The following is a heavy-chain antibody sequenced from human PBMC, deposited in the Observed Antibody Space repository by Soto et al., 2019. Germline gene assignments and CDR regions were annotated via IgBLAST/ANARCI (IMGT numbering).Heavy chain of an antibody. Sequence: KGSGYSFTSYWIGWVRQMPGKGLEWMGIIYPGDSDTRYSPSFQGQVTISADKSISTAYLQWSSLKASDTAMYYCARLRYCSSTSCYNYYHYGMDVWGQGTTVTVSS. V-gene: IGHV5-51*01. D-gene: IGHD2-2*02. J-gene: IGHJ6*02. CDR1: GYSFTSYW. CDR2: IYPGDSDT. CDR3: ARLRYCSSTSCYNYYHYGMDV.